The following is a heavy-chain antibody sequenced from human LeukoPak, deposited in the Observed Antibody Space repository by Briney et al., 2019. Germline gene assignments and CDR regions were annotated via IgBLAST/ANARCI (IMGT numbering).Heavy chain of an antibody. CDR1: GGTFSSYA. CDR2: IIPIFGTA. Sequence: SVKVSCKASGGTFSSYAISWVRQAPGQGLEWMGGIIPIFGTANYAQKFQGRVTITADESTSTAYMELSSLRSEDTAVYYCARGPAYYYDSSGYYTYYYYMDVWGKGTTVTVSS. J-gene: IGHJ6*03. CDR3: ARGPAYYYDSSGYYTYYYYMDV. D-gene: IGHD3-22*01. V-gene: IGHV1-69*13.